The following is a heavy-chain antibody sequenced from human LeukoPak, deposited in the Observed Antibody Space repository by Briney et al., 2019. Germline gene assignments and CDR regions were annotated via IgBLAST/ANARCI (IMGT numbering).Heavy chain of an antibody. D-gene: IGHD3-22*01. CDR2: IYYSGST. J-gene: IGHJ4*02. CDR3: ARGMFSTMIVVVIRGTFDY. Sequence: SETPSLTCTVSGGSISSSSYYWGWIRQPPGKGLEWIGSIYYSGSTYYNPPLKSRVTISVDTSKNQFSLKLSSVTAADTAVYYCARGMFSTMIVVVIRGTFDYWGQGTLVTVSS. V-gene: IGHV4-39*01. CDR1: GGSISSSSYY.